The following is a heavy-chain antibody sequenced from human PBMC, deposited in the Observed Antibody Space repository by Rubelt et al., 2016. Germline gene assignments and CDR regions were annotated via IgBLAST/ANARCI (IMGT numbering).Heavy chain of an antibody. CDR1: GGSISSSSYY. V-gene: IGHV4-39*01. J-gene: IGHJ4*02. CDR2: IYYSVST. D-gene: IGHD6-6*01. Sequence: QLQLQESGPGLVKPSETLSLTCTVSGGSISSSSYYWGWIRQPPGKGLEWIGSIYYSVSTYYNPSLKGRVTISVDTAKNQVSLKLSSVTAADTAVYYCARGYQRIAVLVRKYYFDYWGQGTLVTVAS. CDR3: ARGYQRIAVLVRKYYFDY.